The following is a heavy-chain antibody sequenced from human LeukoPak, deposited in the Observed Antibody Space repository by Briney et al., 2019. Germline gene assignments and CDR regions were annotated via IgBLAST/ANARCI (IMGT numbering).Heavy chain of an antibody. CDR1: GGTFSRND. CDR3: ARGGTVGATGHIYYYYYYMDV. Sequence: GASVKVSCKASGGTFSRNDISWVRQAPGQGLEWMGGIMPLFGTAKNAQKFQGRVTITADKSTSTAYMELSSLRSEDTAVYYCARGGTVGATGHIYYYYYYMDVWGKGTTVTISS. CDR2: IMPLFGTA. D-gene: IGHD1-26*01. V-gene: IGHV1-69*06. J-gene: IGHJ6*03.